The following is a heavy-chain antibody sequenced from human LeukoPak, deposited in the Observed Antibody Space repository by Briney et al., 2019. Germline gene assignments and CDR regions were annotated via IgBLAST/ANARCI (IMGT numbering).Heavy chain of an antibody. CDR1: GLTFSSYG. CDR2: ISHDGSNK. CDR3: ANEGSFYYGSGSYPAFDY. D-gene: IGHD3-10*01. J-gene: IGHJ4*02. Sequence: GGSLRLSCAASGLTFSSYGMHWVRQAPGKGLEWVAVISHDGSNKYYADSVKGRFTISRDNSKNTLYLQMNSLRAEDTAVYYCANEGSFYYGSGSYPAFDYWGQGTLVTVSS. V-gene: IGHV3-30*18.